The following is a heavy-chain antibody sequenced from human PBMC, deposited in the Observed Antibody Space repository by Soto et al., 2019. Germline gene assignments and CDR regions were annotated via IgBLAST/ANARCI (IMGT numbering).Heavy chain of an antibody. CDR3: ARLLSSSFRRRTNWFDP. Sequence: SETLSLTCTVSGGSISSYYWSWIRQPPGKGLEWIGYIYYSGSTNYNPSLKSRVTISVDTSKNQFSLKLSSVTAADTAVYYCARLLSSSFRRRTNWFDPWGQGTLVTVSS. V-gene: IGHV4-59*08. J-gene: IGHJ5*02. D-gene: IGHD6-6*01. CDR1: GGSISSYY. CDR2: IYYSGST.